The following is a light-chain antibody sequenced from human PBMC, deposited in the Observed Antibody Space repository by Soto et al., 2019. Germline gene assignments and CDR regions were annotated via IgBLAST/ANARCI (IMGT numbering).Light chain of an antibody. CDR2: DVS. J-gene: IGKJ5*01. CDR1: QSVSGY. Sequence: EVVLTQSPVTLSLAPGERATLSCRASQSVSGYLAWYQQKPGQAPRLLIYDVSNRATGIPARFSGSGSGTDFTLTISSLEPEDFAIYYCQQRNYWQVTFGRGTRLEIK. V-gene: IGKV3-11*01. CDR3: QQRNYWQVT.